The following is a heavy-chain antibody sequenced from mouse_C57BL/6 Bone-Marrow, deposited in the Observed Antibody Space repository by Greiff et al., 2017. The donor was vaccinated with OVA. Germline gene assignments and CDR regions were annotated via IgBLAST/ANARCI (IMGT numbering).Heavy chain of an antibody. Sequence: VQGVESGPGLVQPSQSLSITCTVSGFSLTSYGVHWVRQSPGTGLEWLGGIWSGGSTDYNAAFISRLSISKDNTKSQVFFKMNRLQADDSAIYDCATPYYYGSSYGWYFDVWGTGTTVTVSS. D-gene: IGHD1-1*01. J-gene: IGHJ1*03. CDR1: GFSLTSYG. CDR3: ATPYYYGSSYGWYFDV. V-gene: IGHV2-2*01. CDR2: IWSGGST.